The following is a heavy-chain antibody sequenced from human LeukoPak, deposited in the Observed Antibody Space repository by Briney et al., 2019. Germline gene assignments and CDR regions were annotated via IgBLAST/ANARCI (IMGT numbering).Heavy chain of an antibody. J-gene: IGHJ6*02. V-gene: IGHV1-69*05. D-gene: IGHD6-19*01. CDR1: GGTFSSYA. CDR2: TIPIFGTA. CDR3: ARDRVKEYSSGWYAHYYYYYGMDV. Sequence: ASVKVSCKASGGTFSSYAISWVRQAPGQGLEWMGGTIPIFGTANYAQKFQGRVTITTDESTSTAYMELSRLRSDDTAVYYCARDRVKEYSSGWYAHYYYYYGMDVWGQGTTVTVSS.